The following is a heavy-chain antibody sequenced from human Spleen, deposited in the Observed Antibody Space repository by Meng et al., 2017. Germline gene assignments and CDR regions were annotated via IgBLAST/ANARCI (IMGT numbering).Heavy chain of an antibody. CDR2: IDKRGSN. Sequence: SETLSLTCAVYGGSFSGYYWSWIRQAPGKGREGIGEIDKRGSNNYNPSLKSRVTVSVDTSKNQFSLKLISVTAADTAVYYCARGGLTYLAVDATPGRLDPWGQGNLVTVSS. J-gene: IGHJ5*02. D-gene: IGHD6-19*01. V-gene: IGHV4-34*01. CDR1: GGSFSGYY. CDR3: ARGGLTYLAVDATPGRLDP.